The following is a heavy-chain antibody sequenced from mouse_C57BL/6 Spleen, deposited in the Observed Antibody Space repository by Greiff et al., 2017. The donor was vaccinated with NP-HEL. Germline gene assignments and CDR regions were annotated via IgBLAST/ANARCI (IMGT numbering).Heavy chain of an antibody. CDR2: INPSTGGT. CDR1: GYTFTSYW. Sequence: QVQLQQSGTELVKPGASVKLSCKASGYTFTSYWMHWVKQRPAPGLEWIGTINPSTGGTNYNETFKSTATLTVDNSSSPAYMQLSSLTSEDSAVYYCARRSNWDGDYFDYWGQGTTLTVSS. D-gene: IGHD4-1*01. CDR3: ARRSNWDGDYFDY. V-gene: IGHV1-53*01. J-gene: IGHJ2*01.